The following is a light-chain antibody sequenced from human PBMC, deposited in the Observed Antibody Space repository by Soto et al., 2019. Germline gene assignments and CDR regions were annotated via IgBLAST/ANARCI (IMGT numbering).Light chain of an antibody. CDR3: YQSHSVKGT. Sequence: DIQMTQSPSSLSASVGERVTITCRASQNIGVYLNWYQQKPGKAPKLLIYAASSLQSGVSSRFSGSGSATDFTLTISSLIQEDFATYYCYQSHSVKGTCGQGNKVDIK. CDR1: QNIGVY. V-gene: IGKV1-39*01. CDR2: AAS. J-gene: IGKJ1*01.